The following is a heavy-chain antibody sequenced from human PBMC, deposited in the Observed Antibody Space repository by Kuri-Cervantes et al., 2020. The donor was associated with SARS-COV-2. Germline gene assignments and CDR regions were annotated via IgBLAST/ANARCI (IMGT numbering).Heavy chain of an antibody. D-gene: IGHD3-16*02. CDR3: ARQGLRLRLGELSRGGAFDT. CDR2: IYHSGST. Sequence: ESLKISCTVSGYSISSGYYWGWIRQPPGKGLEWIGSIYHSGSTYYNPSLKSRVTISVDTSKNQFSLKLSSVTAADTAVYYCARQGLRLRLGELSRGGAFDTWGQGTMVTVSS. CDR1: GYSISSGYY. V-gene: IGHV4-38-2*02. J-gene: IGHJ3*02.